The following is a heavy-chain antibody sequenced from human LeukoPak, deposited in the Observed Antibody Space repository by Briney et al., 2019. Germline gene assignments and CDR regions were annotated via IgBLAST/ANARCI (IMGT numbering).Heavy chain of an antibody. CDR3: ARGLGSSWTPSWFDP. Sequence: ASVKVSCKSSGYTFTSHGISWVRQAPGQGPEWMGWITVYNGNTIYPQKLQGRVTVTTDTSTSTAYMELRSLTSDDMATYYCARGLGSSWTPSWFDPWGQGTLVTVSS. CDR2: ITVYNGNT. J-gene: IGHJ5*02. V-gene: IGHV1-18*03. CDR1: GYTFTSHG. D-gene: IGHD6-13*01.